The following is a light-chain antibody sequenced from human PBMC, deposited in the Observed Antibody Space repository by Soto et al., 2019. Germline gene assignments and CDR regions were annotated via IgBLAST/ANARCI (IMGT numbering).Light chain of an antibody. CDR2: KAS. CDR1: QSVSIW. J-gene: IGKJ1*01. CDR3: QQYHSYSA. Sequence: DIHMTQSPSTLYGSVGDRVTISCRASQSVSIWLAWFQQKPGKARKLLIYKASSLESGVPSRFSGGGSGKESTLPISSLNPDDFATDYCQQYHSYSAFGQGTKVDIK. V-gene: IGKV1-5*03.